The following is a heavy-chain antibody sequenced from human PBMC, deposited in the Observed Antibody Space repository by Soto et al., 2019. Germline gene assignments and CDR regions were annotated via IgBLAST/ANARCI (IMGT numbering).Heavy chain of an antibody. CDR1: GDTFTGYY. CDR3: ARAPPGEALPFDY. V-gene: IGHV1-2*04. CDR2: INPNSGGT. D-gene: IGHD4-17*01. J-gene: IGHJ4*02. Sequence: GASVKVSCKASGDTFTGYYMHWVRQAPGQGLEWMGWINPNSGGTNYAQKFQGWVTMTRDTSISTAYMELSRLRSDDTAVYYCARAPPGEALPFDYWGQGTLVTVSS.